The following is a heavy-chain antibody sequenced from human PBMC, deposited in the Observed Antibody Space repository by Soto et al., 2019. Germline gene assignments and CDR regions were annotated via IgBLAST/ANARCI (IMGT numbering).Heavy chain of an antibody. CDR1: GGSCIGYW. V-gene: IGHV5-10-1*01. Sequence: LRNWCSGAGGSCIGYWGSCVRQMPGKGLEWMGRIDPSDSYTNYSPSFQGHVTISADKSISTAYLQWSSLKASDTAMYYCARHGIVAPEFDPWGQGTLVTVSS. J-gene: IGHJ5*02. CDR3: ARHGIVAPEFDP. D-gene: IGHD3-22*01. CDR2: IDPSDSYT.